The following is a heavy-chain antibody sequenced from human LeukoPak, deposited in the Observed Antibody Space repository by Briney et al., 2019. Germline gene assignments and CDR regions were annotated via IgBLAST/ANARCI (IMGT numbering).Heavy chain of an antibody. J-gene: IGHJ4*02. Sequence: GGSLRLSCAASGFTFSSYSMNWVRQAPGKGLEWVSSISSSSSYIYYADSVKGRFTISRDNSKNTLYLQMNRLRAEDTAVYYCAKTGYCGGDCYFDYWGQGALVTVSS. CDR2: ISSSSSYI. CDR3: AKTGYCGGDCYFDY. D-gene: IGHD2-21*02. V-gene: IGHV3-21*04. CDR1: GFTFSSYS.